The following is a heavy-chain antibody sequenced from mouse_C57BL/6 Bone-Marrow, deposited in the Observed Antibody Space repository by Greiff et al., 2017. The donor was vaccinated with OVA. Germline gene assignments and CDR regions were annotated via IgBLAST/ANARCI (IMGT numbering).Heavy chain of an antibody. CDR1: GFSLTSYA. J-gene: IGHJ3*01. CDR2: IWTGGGT. Sequence: QVQLKESGPGLVAPSQSLSITCTVSGFSLTSYAISWVRQPPGKGLEWLGVIWTGGGTNYNSALKSRLSISKDNSKSQVFLKMNRLQTDDTARYYGARTPDLLWLRQGLAWFAYWGQGTLVTVSA. CDR3: ARTPDLLWLRQGLAWFAY. V-gene: IGHV2-9-1*01. D-gene: IGHD2-2*01.